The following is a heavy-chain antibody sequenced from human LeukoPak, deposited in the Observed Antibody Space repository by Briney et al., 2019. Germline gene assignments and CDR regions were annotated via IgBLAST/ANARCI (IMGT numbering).Heavy chain of an antibody. Sequence: ASVKVSCKASEYTFTSYSMNWVRQAPGQGLEWMGWINTRTGNPAYAQGFTGRFVFSLDTSVSTAYLQISSLKVEDTAVYYCAQDTSTDVFNYWGQGTLVTVSS. V-gene: IGHV7-4-1*02. CDR2: INTRTGNP. CDR1: EYTFTSYS. D-gene: IGHD5-18*01. J-gene: IGHJ4*02. CDR3: AQDTSTDVFNY.